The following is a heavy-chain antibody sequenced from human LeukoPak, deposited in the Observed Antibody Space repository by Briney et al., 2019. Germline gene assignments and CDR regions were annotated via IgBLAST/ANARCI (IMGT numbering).Heavy chain of an antibody. J-gene: IGHJ4*02. CDR3: AKVAVDTAMLTVLLITTYFDY. CDR1: GFTFSSYA. CDR2: ISGSGGST. Sequence: GGSLRLSCAASGFTFSSYAMSWVSQAPGKGPEWVSAISGSGGSTYYADSVKGRFTISRDNSKNTLYLQMNSLRADDTAAYYCAKVAVDTAMLTVLLITTYFDYWGQGTLVTVSS. V-gene: IGHV3-23*01. D-gene: IGHD5-18*01.